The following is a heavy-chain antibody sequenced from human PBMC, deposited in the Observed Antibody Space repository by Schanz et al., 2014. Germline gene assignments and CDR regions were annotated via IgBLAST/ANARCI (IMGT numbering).Heavy chain of an antibody. J-gene: IGHJ4*02. V-gene: IGHV1-69*04. CDR3: APGPDLADDFEH. CDR2: IIPILGIA. CDR1: GGTFSTYA. Sequence: KVSCKASGGTFSTYAITWVRQAPGQGLEWMGRIIPILGIANYAQKFQGRVTIIADKSTNTAFMEIQRLTSEDTGIYYCAPGPDLADDFEHWGQGTLVAVS.